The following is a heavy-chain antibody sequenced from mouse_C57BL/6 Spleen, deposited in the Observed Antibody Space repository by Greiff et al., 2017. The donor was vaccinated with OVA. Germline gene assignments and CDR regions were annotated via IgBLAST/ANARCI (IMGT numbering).Heavy chain of an antibody. V-gene: IGHV1-72*01. D-gene: IGHD1-1*01. CDR1: GYTFTSYW. CDR3: ARVNYYGSNYAMDY. Sequence: QVQLQQPGAELVKPGASVKLSCKASGYTFTSYWMHWVKQRPGRGLEWIGRIDPNSGGTKYNEKFKSQATLTVDKPSSTAYMPLSSLTSEYSAVYYCARVNYYGSNYAMDYWGQGTSVTVSS. CDR2: IDPNSGGT. J-gene: IGHJ4*01.